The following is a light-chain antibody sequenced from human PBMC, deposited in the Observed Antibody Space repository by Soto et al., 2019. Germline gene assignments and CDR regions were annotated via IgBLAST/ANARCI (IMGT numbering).Light chain of an antibody. CDR1: QTVNTY. CDR3: QQRSNWPPIT. J-gene: IGKJ5*01. CDR2: GAS. Sequence: ESVLTQSPGTLSLSPLEIATLSCMASQTVNTYLAWYQQKPGQAPRLLIYGASSRATGIPNRFSGSGSGTDFTLTISRLEPEDFAVYYCQQRSNWPPITFGQGTRLEI. V-gene: IGKV3-11*01.